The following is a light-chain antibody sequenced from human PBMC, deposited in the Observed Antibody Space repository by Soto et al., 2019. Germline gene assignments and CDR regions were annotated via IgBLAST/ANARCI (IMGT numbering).Light chain of an antibody. Sequence: QSALTQPPSASGSPGQSVAISCTGTSSDVGGYNYVSWYQQHPGKAPKLMIYEVNKWPSGVPDRFSGSKSGNTASLTVSGLQAEDEADYYCSSYAGSSNVFGTGNKLTVL. CDR1: SSDVGGYNY. J-gene: IGLJ1*01. CDR2: EVN. CDR3: SSYAGSSNV. V-gene: IGLV2-8*01.